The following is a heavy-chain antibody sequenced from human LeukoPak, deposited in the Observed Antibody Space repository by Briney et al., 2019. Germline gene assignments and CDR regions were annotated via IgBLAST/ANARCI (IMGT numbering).Heavy chain of an antibody. V-gene: IGHV4-38-2*02. CDR3: ARRGITIEAFDP. D-gene: IGHD3-3*01. CDR1: GYSISSGYY. CDR2: IYHSGST. J-gene: IGHJ5*02. Sequence: SETLSLTCTVSGYSISSGYYWGWIRQPPGKGLEWIGSIYHSGSTYYNPSLKSRVTISVDTSKNQFSLKLSSVTAADTAVYYCARRGITIEAFDPWGQGTLVTVSS.